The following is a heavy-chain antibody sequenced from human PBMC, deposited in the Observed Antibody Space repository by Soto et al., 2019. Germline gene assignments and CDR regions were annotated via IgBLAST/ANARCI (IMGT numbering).Heavy chain of an antibody. Sequence: VQLQESGPGLAKPSETLSLTCTVSGCSISSFYWSWIRQPPGKGLEWIRNVLYGGRTIYNTSLKRRVTISVDTSKNQFSLKLSSVTAADTAVYYCAKEVCDPNGCYGRWLDPWGQGTLVTVSS. CDR1: GCSISSFY. J-gene: IGHJ5*02. D-gene: IGHD2-2*01. V-gene: IGHV4-59*01. CDR3: AKEVCDPNGCYGRWLDP. CDR2: VLYGGRT.